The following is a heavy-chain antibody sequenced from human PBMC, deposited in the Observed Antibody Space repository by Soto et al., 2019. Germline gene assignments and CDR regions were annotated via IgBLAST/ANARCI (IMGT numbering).Heavy chain of an antibody. CDR2: ISYDGSNK. Sequence: QVQLVESGGGVVQPGRSLRLSCAASGFTFSSYAMHWVRQAPGKGLEWVAVISYDGSNKYYADSVKGRFTISRDNSKNTLYQQMNHMRAEDTAVYYCARDPGYSYASYYYYGMDVWGQGTTVTVSS. CDR3: ARDPGYSYASYYYYGMDV. V-gene: IGHV3-30-3*01. J-gene: IGHJ6*02. D-gene: IGHD5-18*01. CDR1: GFTFSSYA.